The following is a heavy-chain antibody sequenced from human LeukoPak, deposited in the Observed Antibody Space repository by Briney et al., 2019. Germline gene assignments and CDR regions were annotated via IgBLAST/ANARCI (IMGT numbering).Heavy chain of an antibody. V-gene: IGHV3-74*01. CDR2: INSDGSST. J-gene: IGHJ5*02. CDR3: ARGTGYSGSLGP. Sequence: GGSLRLSCAASGFTFSSYWMHWVRQAPGKGLVRVSRINSDGSSTSYADSVKGRFTISRDNAKNTLYLQMNSLRAEDTAVYYCARGTGYSGSLGPWGQGTLVTVSS. CDR1: GFTFSSYW. D-gene: IGHD1-26*01.